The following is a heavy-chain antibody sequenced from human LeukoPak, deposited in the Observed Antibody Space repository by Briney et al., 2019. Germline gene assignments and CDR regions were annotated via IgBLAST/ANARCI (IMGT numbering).Heavy chain of an antibody. D-gene: IGHD2-15*01. CDR3: ARDPPRYCSGGSCYGMDV. V-gene: IGHV3-33*01. J-gene: IGHJ6*02. CDR1: GFTFSSYG. CDR2: IWYDGSNK. Sequence: PGGSLRLSCAASGFTFSSYGMHWVRQAPGKGLEWVAVIWYDGSNKYCADSVKGRFTISRDNSKNTLYLQMNSLRAEDTAVYYCARDPPRYCSGGSCYGMDVWGQGTTVTVSS.